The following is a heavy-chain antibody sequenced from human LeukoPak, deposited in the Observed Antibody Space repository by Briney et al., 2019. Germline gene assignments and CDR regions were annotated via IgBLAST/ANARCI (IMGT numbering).Heavy chain of an antibody. CDR2: ISSNGGST. CDR1: GFTFSSYA. D-gene: IGHD5-18*01. CDR3: ARGRYSLGYGHYYYYMDV. Sequence: GGALRLSCAASGFTFSSYAMHWVRQAPGKGLEYVSAISSNGGSTYYANSVKGRFTISRDNSNNTLYLQMGSLRAEDMAVYYCARGRYSLGYGHYYYYMDVWGKGTTVTASS. J-gene: IGHJ6*03. V-gene: IGHV3-64*01.